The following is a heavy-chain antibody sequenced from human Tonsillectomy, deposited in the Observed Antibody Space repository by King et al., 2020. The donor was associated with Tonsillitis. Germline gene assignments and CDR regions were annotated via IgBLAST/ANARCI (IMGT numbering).Heavy chain of an antibody. J-gene: IGHJ4*02. CDR3: ANGLNYYDSSGYDVYFDY. V-gene: IGHV2-5*02. CDR1: WFSLDTSGVG. Sequence: TLKESGPTLVKPTQTLTLTCTFSWFSLDTSGVGVGWVRQPPGKALEWLALIYWDADKRYSPSLKSRLTITEDTSKNQVVLTMTNMDPVDTATYYCANGLNYYDSSGYDVYFDYWGQGTLVTVSS. D-gene: IGHD3-22*01. CDR2: IYWDADK.